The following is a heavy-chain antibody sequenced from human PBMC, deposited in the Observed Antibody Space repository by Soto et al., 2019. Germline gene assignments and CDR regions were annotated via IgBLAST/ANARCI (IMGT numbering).Heavy chain of an antibody. V-gene: IGHV4-31*03. CDR2: IYYSGST. Sequence: SETLSLTCTVSGGSISSGGYYWSWIRQHPGKGLEWIGYIYYSGSTYYNPSLKSRVTISVDTSKNQFSLKLSSVTAADTAVYYCARTRTVAGRVDYFDYWGQGTLVTVSS. CDR3: ARTRTVAGRVDYFDY. CDR1: GGSISSGGYY. J-gene: IGHJ4*02. D-gene: IGHD6-19*01.